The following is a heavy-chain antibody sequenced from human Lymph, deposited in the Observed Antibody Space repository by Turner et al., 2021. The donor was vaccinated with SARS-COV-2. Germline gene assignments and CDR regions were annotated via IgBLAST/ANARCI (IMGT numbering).Heavy chain of an antibody. Sequence: EVQLVESGGGLVQPGGSLRLSRAASGFPFSYYWMSWVRQAPGKGLEWVANIKQDGSEKYYVDSVKGRFTISRDNAKNSLFLQMNSLRAEDTAVYYCARMGSSSWYFDYWGQGTLVTVSS. D-gene: IGHD1-26*01. CDR2: IKQDGSEK. CDR1: GFPFSYYW. J-gene: IGHJ4*02. CDR3: ARMGSSSWYFDY. V-gene: IGHV3-7*01.